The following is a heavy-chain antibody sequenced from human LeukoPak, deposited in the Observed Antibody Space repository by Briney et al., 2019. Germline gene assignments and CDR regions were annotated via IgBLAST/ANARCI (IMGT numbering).Heavy chain of an antibody. J-gene: IGHJ3*02. CDR2: IYYSGST. Sequence: SETLSLTCTVSGGSISSYYWGWIRQPPGKGLEWIGSIYYSGSTYYNPSLKSRVTISVDTSKNQFSLKLSSVTAADTAVYYCARTPYYDILTGYYKLPDAFDIWGQGTMVTVSS. D-gene: IGHD3-9*01. CDR1: GGSISSYY. CDR3: ARTPYYDILTGYYKLPDAFDI. V-gene: IGHV4-39*01.